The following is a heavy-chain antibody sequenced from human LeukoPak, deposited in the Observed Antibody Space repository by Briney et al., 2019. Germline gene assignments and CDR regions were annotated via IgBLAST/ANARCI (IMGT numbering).Heavy chain of an antibody. J-gene: IGHJ4*02. CDR1: GGSISSGGYS. V-gene: IGHV4-30-2*01. CDR3: ARGSYGGYADY. CDR2: IYHSGST. D-gene: IGHD4-17*01. Sequence: SETLSLTCAVSGGSISSGGYSWSWIRQPLGKGLEWIGYIYHSGSTYYNPSLKSRVTISVDRSKNQFSLKLSSVTAAGTAVYYCARGSYGGYADYWGQGTLVTVSS.